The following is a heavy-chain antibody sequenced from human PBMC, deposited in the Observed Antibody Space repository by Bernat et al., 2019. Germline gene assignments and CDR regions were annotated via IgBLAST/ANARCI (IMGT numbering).Heavy chain of an antibody. J-gene: IGHJ5*02. V-gene: IGHV1-8*01. CDR2: MNPNSGNT. Sequence: QVQLVQSGAEVKKPGASVKVSCKASGYTFTSYDINWVRQATGQGLEWMGWMNPNSGNTGYAQKFQGRVTMTRNTSISTAYMELSSLRSEDTAVYYCARNGHYYGSGSHRPNRFDPWGQGTLVTVSS. CDR1: GYTFTSYD. D-gene: IGHD3-10*01. CDR3: ARNGHYYGSGSHRPNRFDP.